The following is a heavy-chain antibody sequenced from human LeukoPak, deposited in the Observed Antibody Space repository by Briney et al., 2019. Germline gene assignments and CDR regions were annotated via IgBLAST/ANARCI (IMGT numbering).Heavy chain of an antibody. Sequence: TGGSLRLSCAASGFTFSSYSMNWVRQAPGKGLEWVSSISSSSSYIYYADSVKGRFTISRDNAKNPLYLQMNSLRAEDTAVYYCAHTITGTTVDYWGQGTLVTVSS. CDR3: AHTITGTTVDY. CDR2: ISSSSSYI. J-gene: IGHJ4*02. D-gene: IGHD1-7*01. CDR1: GFTFSSYS. V-gene: IGHV3-21*01.